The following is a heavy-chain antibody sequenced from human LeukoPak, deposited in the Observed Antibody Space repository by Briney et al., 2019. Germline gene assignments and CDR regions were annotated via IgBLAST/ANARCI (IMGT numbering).Heavy chain of an antibody. J-gene: IGHJ3*02. V-gene: IGHV3-21*01. Sequence: GGSLRLSCAASGFTFSSYSMNWVRQAPGKGLGWVSSISSSSSYICYADSVKGRFTISRDNAKNSLYLQMNSLRAEDTAVYYCARDLDYGDYVGAFDIWGQGTMVTVSS. D-gene: IGHD4-17*01. CDR1: GFTFSSYS. CDR2: ISSSSSYI. CDR3: ARDLDYGDYVGAFDI.